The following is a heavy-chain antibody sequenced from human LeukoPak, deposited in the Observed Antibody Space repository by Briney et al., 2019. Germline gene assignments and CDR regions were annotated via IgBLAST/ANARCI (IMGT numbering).Heavy chain of an antibody. CDR3: ARWIQLWFGYFDY. Sequence: GRSLRLSCADSGFTFDGYGMHWVRQASGKGLEWVGRIRSKANNYATAYVASVKGRFTISRDDSKNTAFLQMNSLRAEDTAVYYCARWIQLWFGYFDYWGQGTLVTVSS. V-gene: IGHV3-73*01. CDR1: GFTFDGYG. D-gene: IGHD5-18*01. CDR2: IRSKANNYAT. J-gene: IGHJ4*02.